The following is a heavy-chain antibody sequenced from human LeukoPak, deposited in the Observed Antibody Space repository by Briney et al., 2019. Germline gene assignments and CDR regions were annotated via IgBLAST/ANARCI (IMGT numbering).Heavy chain of an antibody. D-gene: IGHD5-12*01. CDR3: AKSQKWLRLREIDY. Sequence: GGSLRLSCAASGLTFSNYAMTWVRQAPGKGLEWVSAISTNGDRTYYADSVKGRFTASRDNFKNTLYLQMNSLRAEDTAVYYCAKSQKWLRLREIDYWGQGTLVTVSS. J-gene: IGHJ4*02. CDR1: GLTFSNYA. CDR2: ISTNGDRT. V-gene: IGHV3-23*01.